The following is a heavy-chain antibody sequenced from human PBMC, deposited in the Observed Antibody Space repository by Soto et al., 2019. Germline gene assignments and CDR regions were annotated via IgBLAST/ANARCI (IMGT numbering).Heavy chain of an antibody. CDR3: ARGWGVRYFAADY. CDR2: INAGNGNT. CDR1: GYTFTSYA. J-gene: IGHJ4*02. Sequence: ASVKVSCKASGYTFTSYAMHWVRQAPGQRLEWMGWINAGNGNTKYSQKFQGRVTITRDTSASTAYMELSSLRSEDTAVYYCARGWGVRYFAADYLCQGNVVTVSS. D-gene: IGHD3-9*01. V-gene: IGHV1-3*01.